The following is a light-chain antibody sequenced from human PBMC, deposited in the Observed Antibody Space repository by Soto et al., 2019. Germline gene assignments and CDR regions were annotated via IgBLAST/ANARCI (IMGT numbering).Light chain of an antibody. CDR2: EVT. CDR1: SSDVGGYNY. Sequence: QSALTQPPSASGSLGQSVTISCTGTSSDVGGYNYVSWHQQHPGKAPKGMIYEVTKRPPGVPDRFSGSKSGNTASLTVSGLQAEDEADYYCSSFAGGGNPVLLGGGTKLTV. CDR3: SSFAGGGNPVL. V-gene: IGLV2-8*01. J-gene: IGLJ2*01.